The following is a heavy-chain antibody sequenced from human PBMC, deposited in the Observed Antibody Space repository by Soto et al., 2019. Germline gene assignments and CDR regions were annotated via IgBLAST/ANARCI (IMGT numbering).Heavy chain of an antibody. D-gene: IGHD4-17*01. Sequence: PSETLSLTCTVSGGSISSYYWSWIRQPPGKGLEWIGYIYYSGSTNYNPSLKSRVTISVDTSKNQFSLKLSSVTAADTAVYYCASLNYGDYVRYYYMDVWGKGTTVTVSS. CDR2: IYYSGST. CDR3: ASLNYGDYVRYYYMDV. J-gene: IGHJ6*03. V-gene: IGHV4-59*01. CDR1: GGSISSYY.